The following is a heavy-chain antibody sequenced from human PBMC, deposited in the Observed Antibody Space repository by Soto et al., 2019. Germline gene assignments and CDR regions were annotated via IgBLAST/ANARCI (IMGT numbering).Heavy chain of an antibody. Sequence: SVKVSCKASGFTFTSSAVQWVRQARGQRLEWIGWIVVGSGNTNYAQKFQERVTITRDMSTSTAYMELSSLRSEDTAVYYCAAESPNYYYYGIDGWGQGTTVTVSS. J-gene: IGHJ6*02. CDR1: GFTFTSSA. CDR3: AAESPNYYYYGIDG. V-gene: IGHV1-58*01. CDR2: IVVGSGNT.